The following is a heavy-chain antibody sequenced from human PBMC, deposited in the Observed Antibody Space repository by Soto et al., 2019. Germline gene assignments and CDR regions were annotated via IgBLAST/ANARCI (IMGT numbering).Heavy chain of an antibody. J-gene: IGHJ3*02. D-gene: IGHD3-22*01. V-gene: IGHV4-59*01. CDR1: GGSISSYY. Sequence: SETLSLTCSVSGGSISSYYWSWIRQPPGKGLEWIAYIYYSGTTNYNPSLKSRVTISVDTSKNQFSLKLNSVTAADTAVYYCARTYDSSGSDSRRDGFDISGQ. CDR2: IYYSGTT. CDR3: ARTYDSSGSDSRRDGFDI.